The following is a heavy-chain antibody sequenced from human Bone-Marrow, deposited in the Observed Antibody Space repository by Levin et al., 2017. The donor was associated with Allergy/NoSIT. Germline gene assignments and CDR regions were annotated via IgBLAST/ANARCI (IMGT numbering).Heavy chain of an antibody. J-gene: IGHJ4*02. V-gene: IGHV4-31*03. CDR1: GGSISSGGYY. Sequence: SETLSLTCTVSGGSISSGGYYWSWIRQHPGKGLEWIGYIYYSGSTYYNPSLKSRVTISVDTSKNQFSLKLSSVTAADTAVYYCAREVRYSSGWYDEALVYWGQGTLVTVSS. CDR2: IYYSGST. CDR3: AREVRYSSGWYDEALVY. D-gene: IGHD6-19*01.